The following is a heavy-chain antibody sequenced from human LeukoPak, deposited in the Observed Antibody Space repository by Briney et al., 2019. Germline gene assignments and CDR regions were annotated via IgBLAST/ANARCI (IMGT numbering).Heavy chain of an antibody. CDR1: GFTFSSYT. J-gene: IGHJ4*02. Sequence: GGSLRLSCAASGFTFSSYTMNWVRQPPGKGLEWVSNIGTSSTTIYYADSVKGRFTISRDNSKNTLFLQVNSLRAEDTAVYYCAKRENWEFDYWGQGTLVTASS. D-gene: IGHD7-27*01. CDR3: AKRENWEFDY. V-gene: IGHV3-48*04. CDR2: IGTSSTTI.